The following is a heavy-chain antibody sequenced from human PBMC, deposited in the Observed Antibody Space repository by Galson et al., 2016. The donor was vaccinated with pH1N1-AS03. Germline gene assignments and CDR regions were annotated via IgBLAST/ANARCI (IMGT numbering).Heavy chain of an antibody. CDR2: ISGYNINA. D-gene: IGHD2-2*01. CDR3: ARDGDIVIVPSAIDYYGMDV. V-gene: IGHV1-18*01. Sequence: SVKVSCKASGYKFTSYGVSWVRQAPGQGLEWMGWISGYNINAKYAEKFQGRVTLTTEKSTSTAYMELRSMTSEDTAVYFCARDGDIVIVPSAIDYYGMDVWGQGTTVTVSS. CDR1: GYKFTSYG. J-gene: IGHJ6*02.